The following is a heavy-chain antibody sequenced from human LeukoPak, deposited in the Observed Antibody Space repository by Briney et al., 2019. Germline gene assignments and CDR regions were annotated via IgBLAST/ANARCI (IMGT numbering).Heavy chain of an antibody. CDR3: ARGLGEALRCSGGSCYSGYFQH. D-gene: IGHD2-15*01. Sequence: PGGSLRLSCAASGFTFSSYWMSWVRQAPGKGLEWVANIKQDGSEKYYVDSVKGRFTISRDNAKNSLYLQMNSLRAEDTAVYYCARGLGEALRCSGGSCYSGYFQHWGQGTLVTVSS. J-gene: IGHJ1*01. CDR2: IKQDGSEK. CDR1: GFTFSSYW. V-gene: IGHV3-7*03.